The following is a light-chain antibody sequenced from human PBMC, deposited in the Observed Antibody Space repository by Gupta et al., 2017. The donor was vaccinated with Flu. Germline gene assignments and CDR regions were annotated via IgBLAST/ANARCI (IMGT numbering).Light chain of an antibody. CDR1: QSVSSY. CDR3: QQRSNWPSWT. Sequence: ATLFLSPGERAAPSCWASQSVSSYLAWYKQKPGQAPRLLIYDASNRVTGIPARFSGSGSGTDVALTISSREPEDFAVYYCQQRSNWPSWTFGQGTKVEIK. V-gene: IGKV3-11*01. CDR2: DAS. J-gene: IGKJ1*01.